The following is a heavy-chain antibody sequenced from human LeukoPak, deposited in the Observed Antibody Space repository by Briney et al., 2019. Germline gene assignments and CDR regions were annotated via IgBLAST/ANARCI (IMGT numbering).Heavy chain of an antibody. D-gene: IGHD2-15*01. CDR1: GFTVSSNY. Sequence: PGGSLRLSCAASGFTVSSNYMSWVRQAPGKGLEWVSVIYSGGSTYYADSVKGRFTISRDNSKNTLYLQMNSLRAEDKAVYYCARDLGYCSGGSCWGQGTLVTVSS. V-gene: IGHV3-53*01. CDR2: IYSGGST. CDR3: ARDLGYCSGGSC. J-gene: IGHJ4*02.